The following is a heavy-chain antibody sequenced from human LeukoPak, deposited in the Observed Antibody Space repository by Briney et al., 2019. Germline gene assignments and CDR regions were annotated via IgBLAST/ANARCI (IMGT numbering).Heavy chain of an antibody. V-gene: IGHV3-23*01. J-gene: IGHJ2*01. CDR3: ATNRAGWNFEF. D-gene: IGHD2-8*01. Sequence: GGSLRLSCAASGFTFSNYAMSWGRQAPGKGLEWVSGISGSGENTYYADSVKGRFTISRDNSKNTLYLQINSLRVEDTALYYCATNRAGWNFEFWGRGTLVTVSS. CDR2: ISGSGENT. CDR1: GFTFSNYA.